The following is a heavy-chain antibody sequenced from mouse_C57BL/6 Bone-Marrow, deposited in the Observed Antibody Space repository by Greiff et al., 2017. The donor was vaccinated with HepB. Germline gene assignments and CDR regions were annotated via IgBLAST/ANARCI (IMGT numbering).Heavy chain of an antibody. J-gene: IGHJ1*03. CDR3: ARWGYYGSSPWWYFDV. D-gene: IGHD1-1*01. CDR2: IHPNSGST. V-gene: IGHV1-64*01. Sequence: VQLQQPGAELVKPGASVKLSCKASGYTFTSYWMHWVKQRPGQGLEWIGMIHPNSGSTNYNEKFKSKATLTVDKSSSTAYMQLSSLTSEDSAVYYCARWGYYGSSPWWYFDVWGTGTTVTVSS. CDR1: GYTFTSYW.